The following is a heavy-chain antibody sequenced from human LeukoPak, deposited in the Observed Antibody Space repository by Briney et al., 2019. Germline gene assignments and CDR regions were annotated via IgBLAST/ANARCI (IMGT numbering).Heavy chain of an antibody. V-gene: IGHV1-46*01. CDR2: INPSGGST. Sequence: ASVKVSSKASGYTFTRYYMHWVRQAPGQGLEWMGIINPSGGSTSFAQNFQGRVTMTRDTSTSTVYMELSSLRSEDTAVYYCARDGGIEVGATKHYGMDVWGQGTTVTVSS. CDR3: ARDGGIEVGATKHYGMDV. D-gene: IGHD1-26*01. CDR1: GYTFTRYY. J-gene: IGHJ6*02.